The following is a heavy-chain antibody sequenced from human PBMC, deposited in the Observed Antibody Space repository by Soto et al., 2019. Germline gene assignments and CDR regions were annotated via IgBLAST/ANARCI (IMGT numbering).Heavy chain of an antibody. CDR3: AADVITYSYDSRGYYFDGFDT. CDR1: GGTFSSYA. CDR2: IIPIFGTA. V-gene: IGHV1-69*13. D-gene: IGHD3-22*01. Sequence: SSVKVSCKASGGTFSSYAISWVRQAPGQGLEWMGGIIPIFGTANYAQKFQGRVTITADESTSTAYMELSSLRSEDTAVYYCAADVITYSYDSRGYYFDGFDTWGHGTMVTVSS. J-gene: IGHJ3*02.